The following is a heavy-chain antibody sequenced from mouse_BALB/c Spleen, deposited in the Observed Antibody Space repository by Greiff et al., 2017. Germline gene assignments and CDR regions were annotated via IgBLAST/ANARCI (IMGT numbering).Heavy chain of an antibody. D-gene: IGHD1-1*01. CDR1: GFTFNTYA. Sequence: EVQLVESGGGLVQPKGSLKLSCAASGFTFNTYAMHWVCQAPGKGLEWVARIRSKSNNYATYYADSVKDRFTISRDDSQSMLYLQMNNLKTEDTAMYYCVREATGYAMDYWGQGTSVTVSS. CDR2: IRSKSNNYAT. V-gene: IGHV10-3*03. CDR3: VREATGYAMDY. J-gene: IGHJ4*01.